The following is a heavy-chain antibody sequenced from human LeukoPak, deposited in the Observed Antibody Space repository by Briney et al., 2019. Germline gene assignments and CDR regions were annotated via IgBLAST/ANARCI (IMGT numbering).Heavy chain of an antibody. J-gene: IGHJ4*02. Sequence: GSLRLSCAASGFTFSGSGMHWVRQAPGKGLEWVAFIRYDGTDKYYADSVKGRFTISRDNSKNTLYLQMNSLRAEDTAVYYCAKDSSGYRGVNYFDYWGQGTLVTVSS. CDR2: IRYDGTDK. CDR1: GFTFSGSG. CDR3: AKDSSGYRGVNYFDY. D-gene: IGHD3-22*01. V-gene: IGHV3-30*02.